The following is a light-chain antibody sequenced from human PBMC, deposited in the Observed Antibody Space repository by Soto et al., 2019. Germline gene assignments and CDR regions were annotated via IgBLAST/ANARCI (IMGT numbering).Light chain of an antibody. CDR2: EVS. Sequence: QSVLTQAASVSGSPGQSITISCTGTSSDIGTYDFVSWYQQHPGKAPKLIIYEVSNRPSGVSNRFSGSKSGNTASLTISGLQAEDEADYDCSSYITSSTLVVFGGGTKLTVL. CDR3: SSYITSSTLVV. V-gene: IGLV2-14*01. J-gene: IGLJ2*01. CDR1: SSDIGTYDF.